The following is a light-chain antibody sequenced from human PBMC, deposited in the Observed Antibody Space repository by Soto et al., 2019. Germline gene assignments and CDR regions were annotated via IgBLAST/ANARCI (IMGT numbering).Light chain of an antibody. CDR3: SSYTSSNTPI. J-gene: IGLJ2*01. CDR1: SSDVGGYNY. Sequence: QSALTQPASVSGSPGQSITISCTGTSSDVGGYNYVSWYQQHPGKVPRLMIYDVSNRPSGVSNRFSGSKSGNTASLTISGPQAEDEADYYCSSYTSSNTPIFGGGTKVTVL. CDR2: DVS. V-gene: IGLV2-14*03.